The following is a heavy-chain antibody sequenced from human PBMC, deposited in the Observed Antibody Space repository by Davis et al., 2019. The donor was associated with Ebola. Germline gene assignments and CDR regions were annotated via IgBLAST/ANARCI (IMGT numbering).Heavy chain of an antibody. CDR3: ARDLPGGDWYFDL. CDR2: ISSSASYK. J-gene: IGHJ2*01. Sequence: GESLKISCAASGFTFSDYYMSWIRQAPGKGPEWVSSISSSASYKNYADSVKGRFTISRDNSKNTLYLQMSSLRAEDTAVYYCARDLPGGDWYFDLWGRGTLVTVSS. CDR1: GFTFSDYY. V-gene: IGHV3-11*06. D-gene: IGHD1-14*01.